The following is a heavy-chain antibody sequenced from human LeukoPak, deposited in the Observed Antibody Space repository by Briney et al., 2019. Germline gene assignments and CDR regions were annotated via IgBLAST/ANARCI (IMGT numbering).Heavy chain of an antibody. J-gene: IGHJ4*02. Sequence: SETLSLTCTVSGGSNSSYYWSLIRQPAGKGLEWIAYISDIGSINYNPSLKSRVTISLGTSKNQFSLKLSSVTAADTAVYYCAGHHPRNTVDFWGQGTLVTVSS. CDR2: ISDIGSI. D-gene: IGHD2/OR15-2a*01. CDR1: GGSNSSYY. V-gene: IGHV4-59*08. CDR3: AGHHPRNTVDF.